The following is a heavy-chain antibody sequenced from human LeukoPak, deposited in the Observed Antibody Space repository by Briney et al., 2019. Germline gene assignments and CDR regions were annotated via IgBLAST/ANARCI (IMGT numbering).Heavy chain of an antibody. CDR2: ISPYNGNT. Sequence: ASVKVSCKASGYTFTSYGISWVRQAPGQGLEWMGWISPYNGNTNYAQSLQGRVTMTTDTSTNTAYMELSSLRSDDTAVYYCARGRPESPFDPWGQGTLVTVSP. D-gene: IGHD1-1*01. CDR3: ARGRPESPFDP. V-gene: IGHV1-18*01. CDR1: GYTFTSYG. J-gene: IGHJ5*02.